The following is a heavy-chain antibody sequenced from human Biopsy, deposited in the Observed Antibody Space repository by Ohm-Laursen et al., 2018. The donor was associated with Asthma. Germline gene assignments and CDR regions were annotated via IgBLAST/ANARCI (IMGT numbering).Heavy chain of an antibody. CDR2: INSVFGTT. CDR3: ARKAGSCISRTCYSLDF. CDR1: GGTFNTYV. J-gene: IGHJ4*02. D-gene: IGHD2-2*01. Sequence: SSVKVSCKSLGGTFNTYVIGWVRQAPGPGLEWMGGINSVFGTTTYPQKFQDRVTITADDSTSTVYMELSSLRSEDTAVYYCARKAGSCISRTCYSLDFWGQGILVTVSS. V-gene: IGHV1-69*01.